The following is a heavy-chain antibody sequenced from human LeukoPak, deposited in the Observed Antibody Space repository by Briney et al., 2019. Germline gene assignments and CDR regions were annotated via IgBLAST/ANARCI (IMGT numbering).Heavy chain of an antibody. J-gene: IGHJ4*02. Sequence: GGSLRLSCVASGFTFDDYAMHWVRQAPGKGLEWVSGISYNRDGIGYADSVKGRFTVSRDNAKNSLYLQMNSLRSEDTALYYCAKGAAAGIRGYFDYWGQGILVTVSS. CDR3: AKGAAAGIRGYFDY. D-gene: IGHD6-25*01. V-gene: IGHV3-9*01. CDR2: ISYNRDGI. CDR1: GFTFDDYA.